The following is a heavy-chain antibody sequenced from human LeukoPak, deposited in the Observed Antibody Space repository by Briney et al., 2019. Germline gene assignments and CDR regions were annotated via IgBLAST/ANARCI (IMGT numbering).Heavy chain of an antibody. CDR1: GFTFSSYA. J-gene: IGHJ4*02. V-gene: IGHV3-23*01. D-gene: IGHD5-24*01. CDR3: ARENYREFDY. Sequence: GGPLRLSCAASGFTFSSYAINWVRQAPGKGLEWVSAISGSGAGTYYADFVKGRFTISRDNSKNTLYLQMNSLRAEDTAVYYCARENYREFDYWGQGTLVTVSS. CDR2: ISGSGAGT.